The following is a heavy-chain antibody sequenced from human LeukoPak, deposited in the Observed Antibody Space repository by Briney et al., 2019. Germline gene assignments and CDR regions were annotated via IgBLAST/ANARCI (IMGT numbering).Heavy chain of an antibody. V-gene: IGHV3-30-3*01. CDR3: TRNPYGDYNFDY. D-gene: IGHD4-17*01. Sequence: GGSLRLSCAASGFTFSYFAMHWVSQAPGKGLEWVAVISYDGSNEYYADSVKGRFTISRANSKNTLYLQMNSLRPDDTAVYYCTRNPYGDYNFDYWGQGTLVTVSS. CDR1: GFTFSYFA. CDR2: ISYDGSNE. J-gene: IGHJ4*02.